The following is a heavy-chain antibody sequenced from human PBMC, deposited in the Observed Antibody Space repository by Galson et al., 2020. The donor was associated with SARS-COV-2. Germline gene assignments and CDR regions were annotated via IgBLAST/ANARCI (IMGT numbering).Heavy chain of an antibody. CDR3: ARTSGGTDAFDI. CDR2: IYYSGRT. CDR1: GGSINSGGYY. Sequence: SETLSLTCTVSGGSINSGGYYWSWIRQHPGKGLEWIGYIYYSGRTYYNPSLKSRVTISVDTYKNQFSLKLSSVTAADTAVYYCARTSGGTDAFDIWGQGTMVTVSS. V-gene: IGHV4-31*03. J-gene: IGHJ3*02. D-gene: IGHD1-1*01.